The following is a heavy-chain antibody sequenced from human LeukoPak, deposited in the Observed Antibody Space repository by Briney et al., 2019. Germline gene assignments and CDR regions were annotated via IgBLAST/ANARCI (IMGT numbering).Heavy chain of an antibody. CDR3: ARVLSIGFHYDY. V-gene: IGHV3-23*01. CDR2: ISGSGDAT. Sequence: GGSLRLSCTASGFTFSSLAMNWVRQAPGKGLEWGSGISGSGDATYYADSVRGRFTVSRDNSKNTLYLQMSSLRAEDTALYFCARVLSIGFHYDYWGPGTLVTVSS. CDR1: GFTFSSLA. D-gene: IGHD3-22*01. J-gene: IGHJ4*02.